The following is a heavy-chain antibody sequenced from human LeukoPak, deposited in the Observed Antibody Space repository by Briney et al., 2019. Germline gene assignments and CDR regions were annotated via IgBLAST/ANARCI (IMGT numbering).Heavy chain of an antibody. CDR1: GFILDRYN. J-gene: IGHJ4*02. CDR3: ARDVPVAGAPFDY. CDR2: ISSSSTSI. Sequence: PGGSLRLSCVASGFILDRYNMSWVRQAPGKGLEWVSSISSSSTSIYYTDSVKGRFTISRDNAKNSLYLQMNSLRDGDTAVYYCARDVPVAGAPFDYWGQGTLVTVSS. V-gene: IGHV3-48*02. D-gene: IGHD6-19*01.